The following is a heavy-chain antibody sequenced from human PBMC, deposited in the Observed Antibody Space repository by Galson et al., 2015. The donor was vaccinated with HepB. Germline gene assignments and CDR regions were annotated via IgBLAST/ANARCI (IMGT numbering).Heavy chain of an antibody. V-gene: IGHV3-30*18. D-gene: IGHD3-16*01. Sequence: SLRLSCAASGFIFSSYGMQWVRQAPGKGLEWVASILYDGRNKYYADSVKGRFTISRDNSKNTLDLEMNSLRVEDTAVYHCAKEGGGASTDVWGQGTTVIVSS. CDR2: ILYDGRNK. CDR1: GFIFSSYG. J-gene: IGHJ6*02. CDR3: AKEGGGASTDV.